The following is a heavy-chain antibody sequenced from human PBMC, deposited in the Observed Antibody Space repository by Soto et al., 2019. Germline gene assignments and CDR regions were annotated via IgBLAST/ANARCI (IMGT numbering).Heavy chain of an antibody. CDR1: GGSVSSGNYY. V-gene: IGHV4-61*01. CDR3: ARTGGRYGSGYYFFVMDV. J-gene: IGHJ6*02. Sequence: SETLSLTCTVSGGSVSSGNYYWSWIRQPPGKGLEWSGYIYNSGSSNYNPSLKSRVNITLDTPKNQFSLKLSSVTAADTAVYYCARTGGRYGSGYYFFVMDVWGPGATVTVSS. CDR2: IYNSGSS. D-gene: IGHD5-18*01.